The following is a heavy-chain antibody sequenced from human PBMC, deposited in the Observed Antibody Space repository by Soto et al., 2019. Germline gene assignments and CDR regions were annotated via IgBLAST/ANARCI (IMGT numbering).Heavy chain of an antibody. CDR2: ISGSAGST. J-gene: IGHJ3*02. CDR3: AKGKYSSSWYEAFDI. Sequence: EVQLLESGGGLVQPGGSLRLSCAASGFTFTDYAMTWVRQAPGKGLEWVCTISGSAGSTYYAGSVQGRFTISRDNSRNTLSLQMNSLRAEDTAVYYCAKGKYSSSWYEAFDIWGQGTMVTVSS. V-gene: IGHV3-23*01. CDR1: GFTFTDYA. D-gene: IGHD6-13*01.